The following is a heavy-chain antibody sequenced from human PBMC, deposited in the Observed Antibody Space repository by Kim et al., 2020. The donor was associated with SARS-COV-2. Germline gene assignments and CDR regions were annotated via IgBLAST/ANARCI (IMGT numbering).Heavy chain of an antibody. J-gene: IGHJ4*02. CDR2: ITDGSGST. V-gene: IGHV3-23*01. Sequence: GGSLRLSCLVSGLTFTTNGMNWVRQAPGKGLEGVASITDGSGSTTYYADPVKGRFTISRDNSKKTLYLQMNSLRADDTAVYYCARWATPRYFDYWGQGILVTV. CDR1: GLTFTTNG. CDR3: ARWATPRYFDY. D-gene: IGHD2-15*01.